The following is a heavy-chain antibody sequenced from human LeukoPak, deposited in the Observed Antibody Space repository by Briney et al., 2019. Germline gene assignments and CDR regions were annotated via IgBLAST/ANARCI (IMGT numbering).Heavy chain of an antibody. J-gene: IGHJ3*02. CDR3: ARTGGPTYKSSWFI. V-gene: IGHV4-59*01. D-gene: IGHD6-13*01. Sequence: PSETLSLTCTVSGGSISSYSWSWIRQPPGKGLEWIGYIFYTGSTNYKPSLRSRVTISVDSSKNQFSLKLTSVTAADTAVYYCARTGGPTYKSSWFIWGQGTVVTVSS. CDR1: GGSISSYS. CDR2: IFYTGST.